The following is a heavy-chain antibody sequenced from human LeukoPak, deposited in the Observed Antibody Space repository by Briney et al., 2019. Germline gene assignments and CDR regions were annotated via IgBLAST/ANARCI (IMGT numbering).Heavy chain of an antibody. J-gene: IGHJ5*02. V-gene: IGHV3-7*05. D-gene: IGHD5/OR15-5a*01. CDR3: ARLVVSTTNRFDP. CDR2: INHDGSEK. Sequence: PGGSLRLSCAASGFMFTSYWMSWVRQAPGKGLEWVASINHDGSEKYYVDSVKGRFTISRDNAKNSLYLQMIILRAEDTAVYHCARLVVSTTNRFDPWGQGTLVTVSS. CDR1: GFMFTSYW.